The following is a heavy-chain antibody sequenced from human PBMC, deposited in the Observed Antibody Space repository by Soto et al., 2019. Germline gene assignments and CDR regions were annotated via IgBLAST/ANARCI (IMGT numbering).Heavy chain of an antibody. V-gene: IGHV1-3*01. Sequence: ASVKVSCKASGYTFTTYAIHWVRQAPGQRLEWMGWINVGNENTKYSQNLQGRVTITRDTSASTVYMELSSLRSEDTAVYYCARDSSPTSSWLDYWGQGTLVTVSS. CDR3: ARDSSPTSSWLDY. D-gene: IGHD6-13*01. J-gene: IGHJ4*02. CDR1: GYTFTTYA. CDR2: INVGNENT.